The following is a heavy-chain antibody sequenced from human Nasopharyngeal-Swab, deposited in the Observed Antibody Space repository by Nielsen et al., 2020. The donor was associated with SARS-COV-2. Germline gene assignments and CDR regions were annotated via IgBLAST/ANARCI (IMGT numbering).Heavy chain of an antibody. D-gene: IGHD2-15*01. CDR1: GFTFSYSA. J-gene: IGHJ4*02. CDR2: IRSKGNNYAT. CDR3: TRCGGGCYSGRDY. Sequence: GGSLRLSCAASGFTFSYSAIHWVRQASGKGLEWVGLIRSKGNNYATAYAASVKGRFITFRDDPTNTAYLQMNSLKTEDTAVYYCTRCGGGCYSGRDYWGQGTLVTVSS. V-gene: IGHV3-73*01.